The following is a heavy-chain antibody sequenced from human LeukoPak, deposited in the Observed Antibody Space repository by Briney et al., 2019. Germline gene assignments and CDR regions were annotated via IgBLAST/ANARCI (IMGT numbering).Heavy chain of an antibody. CDR2: ISAYNGNT. J-gene: IGHJ6*02. CDR3: AREPAARNDYYYYYGMDV. Sequence: GASMKVSCKASGYTFTSYGISWVRQAPGQGLEWMGWISAYNGNTNYAQKLQGRVTMTRDTSTSTVYMELSSLRSEDTAVYYCAREPAARNDYYYYYGMDVWGQGTTVTVSS. V-gene: IGHV1-18*01. D-gene: IGHD2-2*01. CDR1: GYTFTSYG.